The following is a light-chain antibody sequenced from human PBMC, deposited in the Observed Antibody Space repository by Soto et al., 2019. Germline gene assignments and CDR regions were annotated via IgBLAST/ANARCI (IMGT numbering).Light chain of an antibody. V-gene: IGLV1-47*01. Sequence: QSALTQPPSASGTPGQRVTISCSGNSSNIGRNYVNWYQVCPGTAPKLLIYRITQRPSGVPDRVSASKSGTSASLAISGLRPEDEADYYCAAWDDSLGGVLFGGGTKLTVL. J-gene: IGLJ3*02. CDR2: RIT. CDR1: SSNIGRNY. CDR3: AAWDDSLGGVL.